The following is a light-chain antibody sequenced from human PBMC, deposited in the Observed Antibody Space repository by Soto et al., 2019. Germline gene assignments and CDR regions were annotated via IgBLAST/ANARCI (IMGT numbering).Light chain of an antibody. CDR3: QQYVTLPWT. V-gene: IGKV3-20*01. CDR1: QSVSSSF. CDR2: GAS. J-gene: IGKJ1*01. Sequence: EIELTQSPGTLSLSPGERATPSFRTSQSVSSSFLAWYQQKPGQAPRLRIYGASSRATGVPDRLSGSGSGTDFTLTICRLEPEDFGVYNCQQYVTLPWTFGQGTKVEIK.